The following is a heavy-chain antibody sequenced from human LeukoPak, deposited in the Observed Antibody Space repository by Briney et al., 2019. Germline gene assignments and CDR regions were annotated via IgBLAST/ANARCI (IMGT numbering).Heavy chain of an antibody. CDR1: GDSISRSNW. D-gene: IGHD6-19*01. J-gene: IGHJ3*01. V-gene: IGHV4-4*02. Sequence: SETLSLTCAVSGDSISRSNWWSWVRQPPGKGLEWIGEISHSGTTNYNPSLKNRLTISVDKSKNQFSLKLSSVTAADTAVYYCARVAAVAGTDTFDVWGQGTMVTVSS. CDR3: ARVAAVAGTDTFDV. CDR2: ISHSGTT.